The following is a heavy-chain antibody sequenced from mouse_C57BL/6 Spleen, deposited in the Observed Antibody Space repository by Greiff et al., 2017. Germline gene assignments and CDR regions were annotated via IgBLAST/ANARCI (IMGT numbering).Heavy chain of an antibody. V-gene: IGHV1-76*01. CDR2: IYPGSGNT. CDR1: GYTFTDYY. D-gene: IGHD1-1*01. J-gene: IGHJ1*03. CDR3: ARDGFITTVVRYFDV. Sequence: QVQLQQSGAELVRPGASVKLSCKASGYTFTDYYINWVKQRPGQGLEWIARIYPGSGNTYYNEKFKGKATLTAEKSSSTAYMQLSSLTSEDSAVYFCARDGFITTVVRYFDVWGTGTTVTVSS.